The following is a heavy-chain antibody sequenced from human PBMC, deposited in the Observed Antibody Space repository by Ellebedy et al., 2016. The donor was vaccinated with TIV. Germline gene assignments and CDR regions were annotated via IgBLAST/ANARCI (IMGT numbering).Heavy chain of an antibody. D-gene: IGHD1-26*01. V-gene: IGHV3-23*01. CDR2: ISGSGGST. CDR3: AGSGSWGFDY. CDR1: GFTFSSYG. Sequence: GESLKISCAASGFTFSSYGMHWVRQAPGKGVEWVSAISGSGGSTYYADSVKGRFTISRDNSKNTLYLKMNSLRAEDTAVYYCAGSGSWGFDYWGQGTLVTVSS. J-gene: IGHJ4*02.